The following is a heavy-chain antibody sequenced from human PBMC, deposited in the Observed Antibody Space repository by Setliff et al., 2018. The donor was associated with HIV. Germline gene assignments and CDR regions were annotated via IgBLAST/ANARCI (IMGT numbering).Heavy chain of an antibody. J-gene: IGHJ6*03. Sequence: QAGGSLRLSCAASGFIFSTYSMNWVRQAPGKGLEGVSYISSSSTTIKCADSVKGRFTISRANAKNSLFLQLNSLRAEGTAVYYCARDQVAVDSVARWRKEYFMDVWGKGTTVTVSS. D-gene: IGHD5-12*01. V-gene: IGHV3-48*01. CDR3: ARDQVAVDSVARWRKEYFMDV. CDR1: GFIFSTYS. CDR2: ISSSSTTI.